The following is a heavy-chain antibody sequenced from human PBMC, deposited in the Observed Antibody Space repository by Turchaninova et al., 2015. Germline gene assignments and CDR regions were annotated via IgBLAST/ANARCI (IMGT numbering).Heavy chain of an antibody. V-gene: IGHV3-23*01. D-gene: IGHD3-22*01. Sequence: GRTLRRSCSASGISFSSYAMSWVRQAPGKGLQWVSAISGSGSNTYYSDSVRGRFTISRDNSKNTHDLQMNSLRAEDTAVYYCAKEIPNVAMFTTLDYWGQGTLVTVSS. CDR3: AKEIPNVAMFTTLDY. CDR1: GISFSSYA. CDR2: ISGSGSNT. J-gene: IGHJ4*02.